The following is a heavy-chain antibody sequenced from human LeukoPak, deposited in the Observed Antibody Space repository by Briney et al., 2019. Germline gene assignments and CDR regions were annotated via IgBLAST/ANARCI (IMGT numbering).Heavy chain of an antibody. CDR1: GFTFTDFY. CDR2: ISPTSSYM. J-gene: IGHJ2*01. D-gene: IGHD3-22*01. V-gene: IGHV3-21*04. CDR3: AREVPDYYDSSGYWYFDL. Sequence: GGSLRLSCAASGFTFTDFYMNWVRQAPGKGLEWVSWISPTSSYMYYADSVKGRFTISRDNSKNTLYLQMNSLRAEDTAVYYCAREVPDYYDSSGYWYFDLWGRGTLVTVSS.